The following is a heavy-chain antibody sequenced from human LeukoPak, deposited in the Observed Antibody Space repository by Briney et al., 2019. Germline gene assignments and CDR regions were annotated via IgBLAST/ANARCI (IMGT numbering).Heavy chain of an antibody. CDR1: GYTFTGYY. Sequence: ASVKVSCRASGYTFTGYYMHWVRQAPGQGLEWMGWINPNSGGTNYAQKFQGGVTMTRDTSISTAYMELSRLRSDDTAVYYCARARMVRGVPSAFDIWGQGTMVTVSS. CDR2: INPNSGGT. J-gene: IGHJ3*02. CDR3: ARARMVRGVPSAFDI. V-gene: IGHV1-2*02. D-gene: IGHD3-10*01.